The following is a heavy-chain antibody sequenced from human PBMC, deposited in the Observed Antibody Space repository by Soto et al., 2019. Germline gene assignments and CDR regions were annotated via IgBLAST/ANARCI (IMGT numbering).Heavy chain of an antibody. J-gene: IGHJ4*02. V-gene: IGHV4-61*01. CDR2: VDYSGST. D-gene: IGHD1-20*01. CDR1: GGFVSSGNYY. Sequence: SETLSLTCTVSGGFVSSGNYYWSWIRQPPGKGLEWIGYVDYSGSTHYSASLKSRATILVDTSKNQFSLKLPSATAADTAVYYCARTPRRYNWNDGGGPGVRFDYWGQGTLVTVSS. CDR3: ARTPRRYNWNDGGGPGVRFDY.